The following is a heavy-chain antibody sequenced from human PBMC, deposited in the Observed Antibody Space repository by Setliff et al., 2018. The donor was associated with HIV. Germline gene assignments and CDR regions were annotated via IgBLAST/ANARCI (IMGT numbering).Heavy chain of an antibody. J-gene: IGHJ4*02. CDR3: ARDRYAGEIDY. D-gene: IGHD3-10*01. Sequence: SSETLSLTCTVSGGSISTYYWSWIRQPPGKGLEWIGSIYFTGSSDNNPSLKSRVTLSVDTSKHQFSLKLSSVTAADTAVYYCARDRYAGEIDYWGQGTLVTVSS. V-gene: IGHV4-59*01. CDR1: GGSISTYY. CDR2: IYFTGSS.